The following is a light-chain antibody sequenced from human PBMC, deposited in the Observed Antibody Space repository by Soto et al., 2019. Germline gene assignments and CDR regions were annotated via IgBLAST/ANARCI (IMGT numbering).Light chain of an antibody. Sequence: EIVLTQSPGTLSLSPGARATLSCRASQSISSNFLTWYQQKPGQAPRLLIYGAFSRATGIPDRFSGSGSGTDCTLTISRLEPEDFAVYYCQQYGSSLPYTFGQGTNLEIK. V-gene: IGKV3-20*01. CDR1: QSISSNF. CDR2: GAF. J-gene: IGKJ2*01. CDR3: QQYGSSLPYT.